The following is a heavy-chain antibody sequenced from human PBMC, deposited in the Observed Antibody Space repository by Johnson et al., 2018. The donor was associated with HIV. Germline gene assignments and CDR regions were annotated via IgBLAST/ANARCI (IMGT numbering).Heavy chain of an antibody. CDR1: GFTFSNAW. J-gene: IGHJ3*02. Sequence: VQLVESGGGLVKPGESLRLSCAASGFTFSNAWMSWVRQAPGKGLEWVGRIKSKTDGGTTDYAAPVKGRFTISRDDSKNTLYLQMNSLKTEDTAVYYCTTGSSGSNAFDIWGQGTMVTVSS. D-gene: IGHD3-22*01. CDR2: IKSKTDGGTT. V-gene: IGHV3-15*01. CDR3: TTGSSGSNAFDI.